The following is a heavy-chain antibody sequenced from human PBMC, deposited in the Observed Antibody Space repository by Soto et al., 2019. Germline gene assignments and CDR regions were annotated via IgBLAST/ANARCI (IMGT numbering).Heavy chain of an antibody. V-gene: IGHV1-2*02. CDR1: GYTFTGYY. D-gene: IGHD3-10*01. CDR2: INPNSGGT. J-gene: IGHJ4*02. CDR3: ARSGRITMVRGPKGHDY. Sequence: VSSVKFSCNASGYTFTGYYMHWVRQAPGQGLEWIGWINPNSGGTNYAQKFQGRVTMTRDTSISTAYMELSRLRSDDTAVYYCARSGRITMVRGPKGHDYWGQGTLVTVSS.